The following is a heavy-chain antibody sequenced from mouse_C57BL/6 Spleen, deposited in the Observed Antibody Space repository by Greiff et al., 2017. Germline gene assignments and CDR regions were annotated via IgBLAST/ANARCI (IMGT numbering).Heavy chain of an antibody. J-gene: IGHJ4*01. D-gene: IGHD2-14*01. Sequence: EVQLQQSGPELVKPGASVKMSCKASGYTFTDYNLHWVKQSHGKSLEWIGYLNPNNGGTSYNQKFKGKAPLTVNKSSSTAYMELRSLTSEDSAVYYCARQYDGGGLGYAMDYWGQGTSVTVSS. CDR2: LNPNNGGT. V-gene: IGHV1-22*01. CDR3: ARQYDGGGLGYAMDY. CDR1: GYTFTDYN.